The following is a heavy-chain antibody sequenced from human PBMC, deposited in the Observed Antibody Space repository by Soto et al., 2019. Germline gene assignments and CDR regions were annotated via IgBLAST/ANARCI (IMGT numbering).Heavy chain of an antibody. CDR2: INHSGST. CDR3: ARGENREAARLFFDY. Sequence: SETLSLTCAVYGGSFSGYYWSWIRQPPGKGLEWIGEINHSGSTNYNPSLKSRVTISVDTSKNQFSLKLSSVTAADTAVYYCARGENREAARLFFDYWGQGTLVTVSS. V-gene: IGHV4-34*01. J-gene: IGHJ4*02. CDR1: GGSFSGYY. D-gene: IGHD6-6*01.